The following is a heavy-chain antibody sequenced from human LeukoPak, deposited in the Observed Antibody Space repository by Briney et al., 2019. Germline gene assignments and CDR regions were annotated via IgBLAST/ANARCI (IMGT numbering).Heavy chain of an antibody. J-gene: IGHJ4*02. V-gene: IGHV3-30-3*01. D-gene: IGHD2-2*01. CDR1: GFTFSSYA. Sequence: GGSLRLSCAASGFTFSSYAMHWVRQAPGKGLEWVAVISYDGSNKYYADSVKGRFTISRDNSKNTLYLQMNSLRAEDTAVHYCARGDLLVVPAANFDYWGQGTLVTVSS. CDR3: ARGDLLVVPAANFDY. CDR2: ISYDGSNK.